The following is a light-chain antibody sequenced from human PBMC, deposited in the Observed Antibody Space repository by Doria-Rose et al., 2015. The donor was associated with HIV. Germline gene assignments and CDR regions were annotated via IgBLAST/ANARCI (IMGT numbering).Light chain of an antibody. CDR1: QDISNY. Sequence: AIRMTQSPSSLSASTGDRATITCRASQDISNYLAWYQQKPGKAPKLLIYAASTLQSGVPSRFSGSGSGTDFTLTISYLRSKDFATYYCQQYYSYPPTFGQGTKVEVK. CDR2: AAS. J-gene: IGKJ1*01. V-gene: IGKV1-8*01. CDR3: QQYYSYPPT.